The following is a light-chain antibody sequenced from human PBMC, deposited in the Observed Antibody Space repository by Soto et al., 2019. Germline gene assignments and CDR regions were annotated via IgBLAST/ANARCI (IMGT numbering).Light chain of an antibody. CDR1: QSISSSY. CDR3: QQYESSSYT. Sequence: EIVLTQSPGTLSLYPGERATISCRASQSISSSYLAWYQQKPGQAPRLLIYAASSRATGIPDSFSVSGSRTDSTLPISRLEPEDFAMYYCQQYESSSYTFGQGTQLEIK. CDR2: AAS. J-gene: IGKJ2*01. V-gene: IGKV3-20*01.